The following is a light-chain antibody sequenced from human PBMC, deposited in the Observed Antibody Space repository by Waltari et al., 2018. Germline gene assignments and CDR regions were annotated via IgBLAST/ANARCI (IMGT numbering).Light chain of an antibody. CDR1: GSNIGAGFD. CDR3: QSYDTSLSVV. CDR2: GST. J-gene: IGLJ3*02. Sequence: QSVLTQAPPMSGAPGQRVTISCTGSGSNIGAGFDVPWYQQLPRAAPKLLIYGSTSRPLGVPDRFFGSTSGTSASLVIIGLQPEDEAVYYCQSYDTSLSVVFGGGTKLTVL. V-gene: IGLV1-40*01.